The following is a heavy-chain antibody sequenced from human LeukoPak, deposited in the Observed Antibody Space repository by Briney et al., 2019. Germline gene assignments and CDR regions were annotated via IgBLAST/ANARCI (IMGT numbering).Heavy chain of an antibody. Sequence: PGGSLRLSCAASGFMFSSYAMSWVRQAPGKGLEWVSAISTRGGSTYYADSVKGRFTISRGNSKSTLYLQMNSLRGEDTAIYYCATVITGVVVGDSWGQGTLVTISS. V-gene: IGHV3-23*01. CDR1: GFMFSSYA. CDR2: ISTRGGST. J-gene: IGHJ4*02. D-gene: IGHD2-2*01. CDR3: ATVITGVVVGDS.